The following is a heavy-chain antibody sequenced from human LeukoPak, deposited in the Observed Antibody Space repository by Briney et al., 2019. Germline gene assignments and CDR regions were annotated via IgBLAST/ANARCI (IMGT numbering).Heavy chain of an antibody. CDR1: GFTFSDYY. CDR3: ARTLTHYYDSSGYRILAY. CDR2: ITHSGAND. D-gene: IGHD3-22*01. V-gene: IGHV3-11*04. Sequence: GGPLRLSCAGSGFTFSDYYMGWLRQAPGKGLEWVSYITHSGANDYYADSVKGRFTISRDNAEKSLYLEMNSLRAEDTAVYYCARTLTHYYDSSGYRILAYWGQGTLVTVSS. J-gene: IGHJ4*02.